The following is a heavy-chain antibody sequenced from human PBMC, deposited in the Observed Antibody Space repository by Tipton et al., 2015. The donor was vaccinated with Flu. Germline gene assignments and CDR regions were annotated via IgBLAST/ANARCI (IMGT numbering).Heavy chain of an antibody. CDR3: AREGVPGVLAYLLY. Sequence: LVKPTETLSLTCTVSGGSMSSYYWSWIRQPAGKGLEWIGRIYTSGSAIHNPSLKSRVTMSVDTSKNQFSLKLSSVTAADTAVYYCAREGVPGVLAYLLYWDQGTLVTVSS. CDR2: IYTSGSA. D-gene: IGHD3-10*01. V-gene: IGHV4-4*07. CDR1: GGSMSSYY. J-gene: IGHJ4*02.